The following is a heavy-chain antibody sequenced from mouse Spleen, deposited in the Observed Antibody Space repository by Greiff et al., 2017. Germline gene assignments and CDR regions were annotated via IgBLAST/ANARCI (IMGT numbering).Heavy chain of an antibody. J-gene: IGHJ3*01. CDR2: INPNNGGT. CDR3: ARDHTWFAY. V-gene: IGHV1-26*01. CDR1: GYTFTDYY. Sequence: EVQLQQSGPELVKPGASVKISCKASGYTFTDYYMNWVKQSHGKSLEWIGDINPNNGGTSYNQKFKGKATLTVDKSSSTAYMELRSLTSEDSAVYYCARDHTWFAYWGQGTLVTVSA.